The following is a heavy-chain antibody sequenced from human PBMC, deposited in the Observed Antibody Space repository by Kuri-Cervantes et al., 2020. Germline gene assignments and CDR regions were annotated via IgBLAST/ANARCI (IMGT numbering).Heavy chain of an antibody. Sequence: GGSLRLSCAASGFTFSNSEMNWVRQAPGKGLEWVSYISSSGSTIYYADSVKGRFTISRDNAKNTLYLQMNSLRDEDAAIYFCSNAAYDNYYYYMDVWGKGTTVTVSS. D-gene: IGHD5-12*01. CDR2: ISSSGSTI. J-gene: IGHJ6*03. CDR3: SNAAYDNYYYYMDV. V-gene: IGHV3-48*03. CDR1: GFTFSNSE.